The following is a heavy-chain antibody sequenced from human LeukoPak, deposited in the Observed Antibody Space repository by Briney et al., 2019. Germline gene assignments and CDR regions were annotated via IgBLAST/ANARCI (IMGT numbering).Heavy chain of an antibody. J-gene: IGHJ4*02. CDR3: ASGTVTTPFDY. D-gene: IGHD4-17*01. CDR1: GYTFTIYA. Sequence: ASVNVSCKASGYTFTIYAMHWVRQAPGQRLEWMGWINAGNGNTKYSRKFQGRVTITRDTSASTAYMELSSLRSEDTAVYYCASGTVTTPFDYWGQGTLVTVSS. CDR2: INAGNGNT. V-gene: IGHV1-3*01.